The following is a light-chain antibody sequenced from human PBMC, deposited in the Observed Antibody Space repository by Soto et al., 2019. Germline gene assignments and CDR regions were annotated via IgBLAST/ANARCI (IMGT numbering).Light chain of an antibody. Sequence: QLVLTQSPSASASLGASVKLTCTLSSGHSNYAIAWHQQQPEKGPRCLMKLNSDGSHSKGDGIPDRFSGSSSGAERYLTISILPSEDEADYYCQTWGTGPWVFGGGTKLTVL. CDR2: LNSDGSH. J-gene: IGLJ3*02. V-gene: IGLV4-69*01. CDR3: QTWGTGPWV. CDR1: SGHSNYA.